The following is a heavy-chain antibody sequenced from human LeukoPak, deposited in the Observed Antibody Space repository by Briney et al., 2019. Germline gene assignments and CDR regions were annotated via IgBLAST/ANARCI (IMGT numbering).Heavy chain of an antibody. V-gene: IGHV3-23*01. CDR3: AKDLPPYYYGSGSYGFAVDY. CDR2: ISGSGGST. CDR1: GFTFSSYA. J-gene: IGHJ4*02. Sequence: GGSLRLSCAASGFTFSSYAMSWVRQAPVKGLEWVSAISGSGGSTYYADSVKGRFTISRDNSKNTLYLQMNSMRAEDTAVYYCAKDLPPYYYGSGSYGFAVDYWGQGTLVTVSS. D-gene: IGHD3-10*01.